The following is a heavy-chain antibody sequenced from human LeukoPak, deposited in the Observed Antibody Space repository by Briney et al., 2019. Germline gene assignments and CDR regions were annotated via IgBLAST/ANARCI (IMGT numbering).Heavy chain of an antibody. CDR2: INWXGXST. Sequence: XXXAPGXGXXXVSGINWXGXSTDYADSVKGRFTISRDNAKNSLFLQMNSLRAEDTALYYCARSGTYGSGSPYTLAMGWSFDLWGRGTLVTVSS. CDR3: ARSGTYGSGSPYTLAMGWSFDL. V-gene: IGHV3-20*03. J-gene: IGHJ2*01. D-gene: IGHD3-10*01.